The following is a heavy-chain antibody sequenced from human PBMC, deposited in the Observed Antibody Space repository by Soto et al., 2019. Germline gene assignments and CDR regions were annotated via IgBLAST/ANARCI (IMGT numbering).Heavy chain of an antibody. CDR2: ISAYNGNT. CDR3: ARTGRWLQSDHKAFDY. CDR1: GYSFTSYG. Sequence: ASVKVSCKASGYSFTSYGLCWVRQAPGRGLEWMGWISAYNGNTNYAQKFQGRVTMTTDTSTSTAYMDLRSLRSDDTAVYYCARTGRWLQSDHKAFDYWGQGTLVTVSS. D-gene: IGHD5-12*01. V-gene: IGHV1-18*01. J-gene: IGHJ4*02.